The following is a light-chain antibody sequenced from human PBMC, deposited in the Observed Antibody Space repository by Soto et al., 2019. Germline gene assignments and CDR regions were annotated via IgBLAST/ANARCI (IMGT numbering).Light chain of an antibody. CDR1: QTISTY. Sequence: DIQMTQSPSSLSASVGDRGTITCRASQTISTYLNWYQQKPGKAPRLLIYDASSLLSGVPSRFSGSGSGTDFTRTIASLQPEDFSTYYCQQSDSTPYTFGQGTKVEI. CDR2: DAS. V-gene: IGKV1-39*01. CDR3: QQSDSTPYT. J-gene: IGKJ2*01.